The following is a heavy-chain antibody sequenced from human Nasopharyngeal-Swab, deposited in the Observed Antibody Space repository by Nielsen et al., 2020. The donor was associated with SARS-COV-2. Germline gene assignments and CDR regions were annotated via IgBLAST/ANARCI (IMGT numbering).Heavy chain of an antibody. V-gene: IGHV3-64D*06. CDR1: GFTFSSYA. Sequence: GGSLRLSCSASGFTFSSYAMHWVRQAPGKGLEYVSAISSNGGSTYYADSVKGRFTISSDNSKNTLYLQMSSLGAEDTAVYYCVKGQYCSSTSCYVSGSSYYYYGMDVWGQGTTVTVSS. J-gene: IGHJ6*02. CDR2: ISSNGGST. D-gene: IGHD2-2*01. CDR3: VKGQYCSSTSCYVSGSSYYYYGMDV.